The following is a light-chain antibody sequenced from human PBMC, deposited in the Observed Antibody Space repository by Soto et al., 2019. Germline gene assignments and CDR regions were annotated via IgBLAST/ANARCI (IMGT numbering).Light chain of an antibody. CDR1: SSDVGGYNY. J-gene: IGLJ1*01. CDR2: DVS. V-gene: IGLV2-14*01. CDR3: SPYTSSSTSYV. Sequence: QSALTRPASVSGSPGQSITISCTGTSSDVGGYNYVSWYQQHPGKAPKLMIYDVSNRPSGVSNRFSGSKSGNTASLTISGLQAEDEADYYCSPYTSSSTSYVFGTGTKVTVL.